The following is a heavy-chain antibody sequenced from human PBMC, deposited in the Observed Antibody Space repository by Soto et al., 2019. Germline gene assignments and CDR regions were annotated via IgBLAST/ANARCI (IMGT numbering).Heavy chain of an antibody. CDR2: IYYAGST. Sequence: SETLSLTCTFSGGSMISYYWSWIRQPPGRGLEWIGFIYYAGSTKYNPSLNSRVTISVDTSKNQFSLTVTSVTAADTAVYYCARRIVATEPFDYWGQGTLVTVSS. CDR3: ARRIVATEPFDY. V-gene: IGHV4-59*08. D-gene: IGHD5-12*01. J-gene: IGHJ4*02. CDR1: GGSMISYY.